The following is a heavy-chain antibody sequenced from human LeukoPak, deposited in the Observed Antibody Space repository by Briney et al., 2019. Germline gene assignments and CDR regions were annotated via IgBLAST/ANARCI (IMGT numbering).Heavy chain of an antibody. CDR1: GFTFSSYS. V-gene: IGHV3-48*04. CDR2: ISSSGGSI. CDR3: VRVSRGSGGYFDY. J-gene: IGHJ4*02. D-gene: IGHD3-10*01. Sequence: PGGSLRLSCAASGFTFSSYSMNWVRQAPGRGLEWVSFISSSGGSIYYADSVKGRFTISRDNAKNSLYLQMNSLRPEDTAVYYCVRVSRGSGGYFDYWGQGTLVTVS.